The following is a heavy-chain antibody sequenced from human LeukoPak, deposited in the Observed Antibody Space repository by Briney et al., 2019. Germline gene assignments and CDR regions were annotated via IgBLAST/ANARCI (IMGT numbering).Heavy chain of an antibody. CDR2: ISYDGSNK. V-gene: IGHV3-30*03. D-gene: IGHD3-10*01. CDR3: ARDLARLWFGELFEKYYYMDV. CDR1: GFTFSSYG. J-gene: IGHJ6*03. Sequence: GGSLRLSCAASGFTFSSYGMHWVRQAPGKGLEWVAVISYDGSNKYYADSVKGRFTISRDNSKNTLYLQMNSLRAEDTAVYYCARDLARLWFGELFEKYYYMDVWGKGTTVTVSS.